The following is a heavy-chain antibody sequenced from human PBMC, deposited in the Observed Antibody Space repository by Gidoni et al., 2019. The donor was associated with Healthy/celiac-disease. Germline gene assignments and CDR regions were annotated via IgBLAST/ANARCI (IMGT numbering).Heavy chain of an antibody. CDR1: GFTFSSYG. CDR2: ISYDGSNK. V-gene: IGHV3-30*18. Sequence: QVQLVESGGGVVQPGRSLRRSCAASGFTFSSYGMHWVRQAPGKGLEWVAVISYDGSNKYYADSVKGRFTISRDNSKNTLYLQMNSLRAEDTAVYYCAKDFIAVAGQDAFDIWGQGTMVTVSS. J-gene: IGHJ3*02. D-gene: IGHD6-19*01. CDR3: AKDFIAVAGQDAFDI.